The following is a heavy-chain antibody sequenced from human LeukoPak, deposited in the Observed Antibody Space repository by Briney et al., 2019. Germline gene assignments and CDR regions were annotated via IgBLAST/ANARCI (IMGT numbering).Heavy chain of an antibody. V-gene: IGHV2-70*11. J-gene: IGHJ4*02. CDR1: GFSLSTSGMC. CDR2: IDWDDDK. CDR3: ARIYSSSCHGDY. D-gene: IGHD6-13*01. Sequence: SGPALVKPTQTLTLTCTFSGFSLSTSGMCVSWIRQPPGKALEWLARIDWDDDKYYSTSLKTRLTISKDTSKNQVVLTMTNMDPVDTPTYYCARIYSSSCHGDYWGQGTLVTVSS.